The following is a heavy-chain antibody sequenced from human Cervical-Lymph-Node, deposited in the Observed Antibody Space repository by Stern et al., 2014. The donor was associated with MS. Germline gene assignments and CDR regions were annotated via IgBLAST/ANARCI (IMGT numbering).Heavy chain of an antibody. V-gene: IGHV4-59*08. CDR3: ARRRNSFAFRDAFDI. Sequence: QVQLVQSGPGLVKPSETLSLTCTVSGGSMNTYYWSWIRQPPGKGLEWIGYMFHRGSANYNPSLKSRVTISVDTSKSQFSLTVSSVTAADTAVYYCARRRNSFAFRDAFDIWGQGTMVTVSS. CDR2: MFHRGSA. D-gene: IGHD3-16*01. CDR1: GGSMNTYY. J-gene: IGHJ3*02.